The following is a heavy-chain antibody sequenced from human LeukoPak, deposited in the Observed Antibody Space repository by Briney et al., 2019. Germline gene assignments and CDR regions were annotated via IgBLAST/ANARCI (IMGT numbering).Heavy chain of an antibody. J-gene: IGHJ4*02. D-gene: IGHD3-10*01. CDR1: GGSISSSSYY. V-gene: IGHV4-39*01. Sequence: SETLSLTCTVSGGSISSSSYYWGWIRQPPGKGLEWIGSIYYSRSTYYNPSLKSRVTISVDTSKNQFSLKLSSVTAADTAVYYCASFLSVGSGEDWGQGTLVTVSS. CDR2: IYYSRST. CDR3: ASFLSVGSGED.